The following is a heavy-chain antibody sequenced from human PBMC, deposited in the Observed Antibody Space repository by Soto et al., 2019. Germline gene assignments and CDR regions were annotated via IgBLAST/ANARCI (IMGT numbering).Heavy chain of an antibody. CDR1: GGSFNSGDYH. CDR3: ALSSGYSNYFIDA. V-gene: IGHV4-30-4*01. Sequence: SETLSLTCTVSGGSFNSGDYHWNWIRQSPEKGLEWIGYIYYSGGTYYNPSLKSRLLISVDPSKNQFSLTLSSVTAADTAVYYCALSSGYSNYFIDACGPGTLVTLSS. D-gene: IGHD3-22*01. J-gene: IGHJ5*02. CDR2: IYYSGGT.